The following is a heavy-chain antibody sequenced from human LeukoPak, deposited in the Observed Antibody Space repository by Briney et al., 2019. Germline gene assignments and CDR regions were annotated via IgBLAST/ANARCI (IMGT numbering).Heavy chain of an antibody. V-gene: IGHV5-51*01. CDR2: IYPVDSDT. D-gene: IGHD3-22*01. CDR3: AYGDSSGYYRSPTEDY. J-gene: IGHJ4*02. CDR1: DYSSITYW. Sequence: GESLKISCKGSDYSSITYWIGWVRQMPGKGLEWMGIIYPVDSDTRYSPSFQGQVSISADKSINTAYLQWSRQRDSDSAMYYCAYGDSSGYYRSPTEDYWGQGTLVTVSS.